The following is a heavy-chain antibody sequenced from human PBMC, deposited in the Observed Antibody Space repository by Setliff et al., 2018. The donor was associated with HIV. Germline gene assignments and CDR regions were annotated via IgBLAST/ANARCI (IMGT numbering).Heavy chain of an antibody. V-gene: IGHV3-7*05. J-gene: IGHJ4*02. CDR2: IRQDGGET. D-gene: IGHD2-15*01. CDR1: GFIFTDYW. Sequence: PGGSLRLSCVTSGFIFTDYWMSWVRQAPGKGLEWVANIRQDGGETHYVDSVKGRFTISRDNAKNSLYLQMNGLGAEDTALYYCASTRFGGPAAAAVVGGRIDFDNWGQGTLVTVSS. CDR3: ASTRFGGPAAAAVVGGRIDFDN.